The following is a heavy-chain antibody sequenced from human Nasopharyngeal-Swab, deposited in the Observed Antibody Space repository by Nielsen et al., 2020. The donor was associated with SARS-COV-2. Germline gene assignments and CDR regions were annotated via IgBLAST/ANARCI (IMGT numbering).Heavy chain of an antibody. D-gene: IGHD5-18*01. J-gene: IGHJ4*02. V-gene: IGHV5-51*01. CDR3: ARLSTAVIARFFDY. Sequence: KVSCKGSGYSFSTYWVGWARQMPGKGLEWMGSIYPGDSDTRYSPSFQGQVTISADKSISTAFLQWSSLKASDSATYYCARLSTAVIARFFDYWGQGTLLTVSS. CDR2: IYPGDSDT. CDR1: GYSFSTYW.